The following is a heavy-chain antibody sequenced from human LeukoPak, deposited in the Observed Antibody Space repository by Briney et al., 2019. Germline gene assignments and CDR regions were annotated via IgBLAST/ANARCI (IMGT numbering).Heavy chain of an antibody. D-gene: IGHD3-3*01. CDR1: GFTFETYS. Sequence: GSLRLSCSASGFTFETYSMNWVRQPPGKGLEWIGEINHSGSTNYNPSLKSRVTISVDTSKNQFSLKLSSVTAADTAVYYCARGRPDFWSGYRLFDYWGQGTLVTVSS. V-gene: IGHV4-34*01. J-gene: IGHJ4*02. CDR3: ARGRPDFWSGYRLFDY. CDR2: INHSGST.